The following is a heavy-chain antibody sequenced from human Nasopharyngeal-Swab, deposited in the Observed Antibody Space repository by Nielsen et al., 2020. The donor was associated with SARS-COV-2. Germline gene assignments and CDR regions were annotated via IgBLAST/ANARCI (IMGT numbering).Heavy chain of an antibody. CDR2: VRRKGNNYAT. Sequence: WSLRLSCAASGFTFSDSAMHWVRQASGKGLEWVAGVRRKGNNYATAYSASVKGRFIIFRDDPTNTAYLQMNSLKTEDTAMYYCTRCGGGCYSGRDYWGQGTLVTVSS. J-gene: IGHJ4*02. CDR1: GFTFSDSA. CDR3: TRCGGGCYSGRDY. V-gene: IGHV3-73*01. D-gene: IGHD2-15*01.